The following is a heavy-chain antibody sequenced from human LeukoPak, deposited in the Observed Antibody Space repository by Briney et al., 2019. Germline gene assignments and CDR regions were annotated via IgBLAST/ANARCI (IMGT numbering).Heavy chain of an antibody. D-gene: IGHD3-22*01. CDR2: INPNSGRT. CDR3: ASSFFYDNSGYYP. J-gene: IGHJ5*02. V-gene: IGHV1-2*06. CDR1: GYTFTGYY. Sequence: GASVKLSCKASGYTFTGYYMHWVPQAPGQGLEWMGRINPNSGRTNYAQKFQGRVTMTRDTTITTAYMELSRLRSDDTAAYYCASSFFYDNSGYYPWGQGTLVTVSS.